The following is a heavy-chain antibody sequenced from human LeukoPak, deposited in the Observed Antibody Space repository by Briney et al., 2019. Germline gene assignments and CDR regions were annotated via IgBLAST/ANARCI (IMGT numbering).Heavy chain of an antibody. CDR1: GFIFSDYY. CDR3: ARSGASCYLGCGFDY. J-gene: IGHJ4*02. Sequence: GGSLRLSCAASGFIFSDYYMNWIRQAPGKGLEWVSYISSSGSNTYYADSVKGRFTISRDNAKNLLYLQMSSLSAEDTAVYYCARSGASCYLGCGFDYCGQGTLVTVSS. CDR2: ISSSGSNT. D-gene: IGHD2-15*01. V-gene: IGHV3-11*04.